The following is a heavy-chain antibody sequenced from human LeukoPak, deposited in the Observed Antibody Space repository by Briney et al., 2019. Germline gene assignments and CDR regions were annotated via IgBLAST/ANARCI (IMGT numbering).Heavy chain of an antibody. D-gene: IGHD2/OR15-2a*01. CDR1: GFPFSRYP. CDR3: ATMMTKASFFEILSHN. J-gene: IGHJ4*02. V-gene: IGHV3-30*01. Sequence: GMSLRLSCAASGFPFSRYPLHWARQAPGRGLEGVAVISFDGREKYYADSVRGRFTISRDNSKDTLFLQMHSLRSDDTAVYYCATMMTKASFFEILSHNWGQGTLVTVSS. CDR2: ISFDGREK.